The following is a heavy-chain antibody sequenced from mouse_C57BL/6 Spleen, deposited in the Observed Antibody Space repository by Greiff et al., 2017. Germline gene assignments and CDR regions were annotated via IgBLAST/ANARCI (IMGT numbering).Heavy chain of an antibody. V-gene: IGHV5-16*01. CDR2: INYDGSST. J-gene: IGHJ1*03. CDR1: GFTFSDYY. Sequence: EVKLVESEGGLVQPGSSLKLSCTASGFTFSDYYMAWVRQVPEKGLEWVANINYDGSSTYYLDSLKSRFIISRENAKNILYLQMSSLKSEDTATYYSARGGGYFDVWGTGTTVTVSS. CDR3: ARGGGYFDV.